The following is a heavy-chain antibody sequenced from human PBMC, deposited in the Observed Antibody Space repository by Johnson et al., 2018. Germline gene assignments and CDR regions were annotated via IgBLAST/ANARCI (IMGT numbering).Heavy chain of an antibody. V-gene: IGHV3-30*18. CDR3: AKDQWLLSQHDAFDI. D-gene: IGHD3-3*01. J-gene: IGHJ3*02. Sequence: QVQLVESGGGLVQPGGSLRLSCAASGFTFSSYGMHWVRQAPGKGLEWVAVISYAGSNKYYADSVTGRFTISRDNSKNTLYLQMNSLRAEDTAVYYCAKDQWLLSQHDAFDIWGQGTMVTVSS. CDR1: GFTFSSYG. CDR2: ISYAGSNK.